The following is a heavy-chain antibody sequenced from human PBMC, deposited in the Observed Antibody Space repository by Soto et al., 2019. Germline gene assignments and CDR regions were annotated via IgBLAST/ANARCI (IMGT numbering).Heavy chain of an antibody. CDR3: TRLYCGGDCSTD. D-gene: IGHD2-21*02. V-gene: IGHV3-73*02. CDR2: IRDKANSYAT. Sequence: EVQLVESGGGLVQPGGSLKLSCAASGFTFSGSAIHWVRQASGKGLEWVGRIRDKANSYATAYAASVKGRFTISRDDSKNTAYLHRNRLKPEDTAVYYCTRLYCGGDCSTDWGQGTLVTVSS. J-gene: IGHJ4*02. CDR1: GFTFSGSA.